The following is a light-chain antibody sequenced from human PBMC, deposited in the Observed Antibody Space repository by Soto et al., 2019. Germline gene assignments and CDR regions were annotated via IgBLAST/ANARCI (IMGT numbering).Light chain of an antibody. CDR2: EVT. J-gene: IGLJ2*01. CDR1: SSDIGDSNR. Sequence: QSALAQPPSASGSPGQSVTISCTGTSSDIGDSNRVSWYQQHPGKAPELMIYEVTKRPLGVPDRFSGSKSGDTASLTVSGLQAEDEADYYCSSHAVNYKFVFGGGTKVTVL. V-gene: IGLV2-8*01. CDR3: SSHAVNYKFV.